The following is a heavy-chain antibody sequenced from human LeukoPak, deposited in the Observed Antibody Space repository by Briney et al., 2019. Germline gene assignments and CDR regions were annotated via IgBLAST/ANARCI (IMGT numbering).Heavy chain of an antibody. CDR3: ARDPEYYDILTGYYRANYFDY. CDR1: GYTFTGYY. Sequence: ASVKVSCKASGYTFTGYYMHWVRQAPGQGLEWMGWIHPNSGGTNYAQKFQGRVTMTRDTSISTAYMELSRLRSDDTAVYYCARDPEYYDILTGYYRANYFDYWGQGTLVTVSS. D-gene: IGHD3-9*01. J-gene: IGHJ4*02. V-gene: IGHV1-2*02. CDR2: IHPNSGGT.